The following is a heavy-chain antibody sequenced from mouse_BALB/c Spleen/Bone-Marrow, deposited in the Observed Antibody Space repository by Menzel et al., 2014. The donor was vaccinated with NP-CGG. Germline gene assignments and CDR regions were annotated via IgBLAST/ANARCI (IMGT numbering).Heavy chain of an antibody. CDR2: IRSGSSSI. D-gene: IGHD1-2*01. CDR3: ARGRNGEDFDY. Sequence: EVQVVESGGGLVQPGGSRKLSCAASGFTFSSFGMHWVRQAPERGLEWVGYIRSGSSSIFYDDTVKGRFTISRDYPKNTLFLQSTSLRSEDTAMYYCARGRNGEDFDYWGQGTTLTVSS. J-gene: IGHJ2*01. V-gene: IGHV5-17*02. CDR1: GFTFSSFG.